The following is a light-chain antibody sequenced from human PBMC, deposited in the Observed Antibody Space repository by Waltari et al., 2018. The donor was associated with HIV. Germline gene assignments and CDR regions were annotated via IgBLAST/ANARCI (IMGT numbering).Light chain of an antibody. CDR3: QQSYTTLYT. V-gene: IGKV1-39*01. Sequence: DIHLTQSPSSLSASVGDRVTITCRASQRISSSLNWYQHRPGKAPNLIIFDTSSLQSGVPSRFNGSCSGTDFTLTISSLQPEDFVTYYCQQSYTTLYTFGQGTRLEIK. CDR2: DTS. J-gene: IGKJ2*01. CDR1: QRISSS.